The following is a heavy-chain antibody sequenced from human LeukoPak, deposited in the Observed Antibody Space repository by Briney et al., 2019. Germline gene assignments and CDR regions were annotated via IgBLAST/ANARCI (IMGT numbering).Heavy chain of an antibody. CDR1: GGSISSSNW. CDR2: IYHSGST. D-gene: IGHD3-22*01. Sequence: SGTLSLTCGVSGGSISSSNWRSWVRQPPGKGLEWIGEIYHSGSTNYNPSLRSRVTISVDKSKNQFSLKLSSVTAADTAVYYCARSTGDYYDSMENAFDIWGQGTKVTVSS. CDR3: ARSTGDYYDSMENAFDI. J-gene: IGHJ3*02. V-gene: IGHV4-4*02.